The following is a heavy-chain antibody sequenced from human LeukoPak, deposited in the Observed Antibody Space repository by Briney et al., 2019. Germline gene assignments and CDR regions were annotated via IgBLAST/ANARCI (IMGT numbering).Heavy chain of an antibody. J-gene: IGHJ6*03. Sequence: PSETLSLTCTVSDGSITSDDYYWNWIRQHPGKGLEWIGYIHNRGSTYYNPSLQSRVTISVDTSKNQFSLKLSSVTAADTAVYYSARNKLRVAIPYYYYMDVWGKGTRVTVSS. CDR1: DGSITSDDYY. D-gene: IGHD3-10*01. V-gene: IGHV4-31*03. CDR3: ARNKLRVAIPYYYYMDV. CDR2: IHNRGST.